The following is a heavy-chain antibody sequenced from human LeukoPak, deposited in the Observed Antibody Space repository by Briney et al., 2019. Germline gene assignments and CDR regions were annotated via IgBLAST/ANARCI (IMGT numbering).Heavy chain of an antibody. D-gene: IGHD1-26*01. CDR2: INHSGST. V-gene: IGHV4-34*01. Sequence: KPSETLSLTCAVYGGSFSGYYWSWIRQPPGKALEWIGEINHSGSTNYNPPLKSRVTISVDTSKNQFSLKLSSVTAADTAVYYCARHISGSSLFDYWGQGTLVTVSS. J-gene: IGHJ4*02. CDR3: ARHISGSSLFDY. CDR1: GGSFSGYY.